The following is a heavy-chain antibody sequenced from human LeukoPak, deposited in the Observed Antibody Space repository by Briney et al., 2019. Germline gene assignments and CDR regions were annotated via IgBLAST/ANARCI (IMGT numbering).Heavy chain of an antibody. Sequence: SETVSLTCAVSGYSISSGYYWGWIRQPPGKGLEWIGSIYHSGSTYYNPSLKSRVTTSVDTSKNQFSLKLSSVTAADKAVYYCARGHCSGGSCYSDAFDIWGQGTMVTVSS. J-gene: IGHJ3*02. CDR1: GYSISSGYY. V-gene: IGHV4-38-2*01. CDR2: IYHSGST. D-gene: IGHD2-15*01. CDR3: ARGHCSGGSCYSDAFDI.